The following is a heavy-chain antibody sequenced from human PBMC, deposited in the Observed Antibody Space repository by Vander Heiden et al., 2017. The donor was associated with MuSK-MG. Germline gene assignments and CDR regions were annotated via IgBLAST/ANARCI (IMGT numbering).Heavy chain of an antibody. J-gene: IGHJ4*02. Sequence: EVQLLESGGGSVQHGGSLSLYRAASGFTFRSYAMTWVRQAPGKGLEWVSVITSTGGSTYYADSVKGRFTISRDNSKNTLYLQMNSLRVEDTAIYYCAKDRGLLWFGELHWGQGTLVTVSS. CDR3: AKDRGLLWFGELH. V-gene: IGHV3-23*01. D-gene: IGHD3-10*01. CDR1: GFTFRSYA. CDR2: ITSTGGST.